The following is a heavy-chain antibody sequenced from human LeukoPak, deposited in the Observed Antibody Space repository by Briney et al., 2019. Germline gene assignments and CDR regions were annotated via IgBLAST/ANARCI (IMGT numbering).Heavy chain of an antibody. CDR2: IYYSGST. CDR1: GGSISSYY. V-gene: IGHV4-59*01. CDR3: ARGPYYDILTGYYPFDY. J-gene: IGHJ4*02. D-gene: IGHD3-9*01. Sequence: SETLSLSCTVSGGSISSYYWSWIRQPPGKGLEWIGYIYYSGSTNYNPSLKSRVTISVDTSKNQFSLKLSSVTAADTAVYYCARGPYYDILTGYYPFDYWGQGTLVTVSS.